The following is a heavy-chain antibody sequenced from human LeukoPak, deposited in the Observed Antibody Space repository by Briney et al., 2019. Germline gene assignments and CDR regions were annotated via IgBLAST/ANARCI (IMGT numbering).Heavy chain of an antibody. CDR3: ARGRGSYYFDY. J-gene: IGHJ4*02. Sequence: PGGSLRLSCAASGFTVSTNYMSWVRQAPGKGLEWVSVIYNGGSTYYADSVKGRFTISRDNSKNTLYLQMNSLRAEDTAVYYCARGRGSYYFDYWGQGTLVTVSS. CDR1: GFTVSTNY. V-gene: IGHV3-53*01. CDR2: IYNGGST. D-gene: IGHD1-26*01.